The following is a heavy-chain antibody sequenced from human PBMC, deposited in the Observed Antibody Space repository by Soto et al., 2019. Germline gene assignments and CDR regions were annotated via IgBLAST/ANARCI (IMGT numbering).Heavy chain of an antibody. J-gene: IGHJ1*01. CDR1: GFTFNIYA. V-gene: IGHV3-23*01. CDR2: ISGSGGGT. Sequence: EVQLLESGGGLVQPGGSLRLSCAASGFTFNIYAMSWVRQAPGKGLEWVSAISGSGGGTYYADSVKGRFTISRDNSNNTLYLQMSSLRAEDTAVYYCAKCGYDSSGRLLRYFQLWGQGTLVTVSS. D-gene: IGHD3-22*01. CDR3: AKCGYDSSGRLLRYFQL.